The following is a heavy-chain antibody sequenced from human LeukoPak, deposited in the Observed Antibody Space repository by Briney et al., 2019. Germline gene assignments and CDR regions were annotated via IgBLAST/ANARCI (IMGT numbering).Heavy chain of an antibody. CDR3: ARWAPAAAENNWFDP. CDR1: GSIFTRYW. Sequence: GASLEISCEGAGSIFTRYWIGGGRPLPRKGLEGVGIIYAGGTDTRYSPSFQGQVTISAAKSISTAYLQWSSLKASDTAMYYCARWAPAAAENNWFDPWGQGTLVIVSS. J-gene: IGHJ5*02. V-gene: IGHV5-51*01. CDR2: IYAGGTDT. D-gene: IGHD6-13*01.